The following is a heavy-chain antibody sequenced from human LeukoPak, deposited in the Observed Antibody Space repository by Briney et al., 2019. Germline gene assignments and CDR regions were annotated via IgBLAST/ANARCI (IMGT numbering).Heavy chain of an antibody. CDR1: GITLSNYG. CDR2: LSGSGGGT. D-gene: IGHD3-10*01. J-gene: IGHJ4*02. CDR3: AKRGVVIRVFLVGFHKEAYYFDS. V-gene: IGHV3-23*01. Sequence: GGSLRLSCAVSGITLSNYGMSWVRQAPGKGLEWVAGLSGSGGGTNYADSVQGRFTISRDNPKNTLYLQMNSLRAEDTAVYFCAKRGVVIRVFLVGFHKEAYYFDSWGQGALVSVSS.